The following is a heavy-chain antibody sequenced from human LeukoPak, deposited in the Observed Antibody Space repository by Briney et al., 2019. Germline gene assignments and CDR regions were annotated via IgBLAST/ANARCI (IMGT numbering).Heavy chain of an antibody. CDR2: IKHDGGDK. CDR3: ARGGNYDMLTGYTFDY. CDR1: GFTFSNYW. D-gene: IGHD3-9*01. V-gene: IGHV3-7*03. J-gene: IGHJ4*02. Sequence: GGSLRLSCAASGFTFSNYWMSWVRQAPGKGLEWVANIKHDGGDKHYVDSVKGRFTIARDSAKNSLNLQMNSLRAEDTAVYYCARGGNYDMLTGYTFDYWGQGTLVTVSS.